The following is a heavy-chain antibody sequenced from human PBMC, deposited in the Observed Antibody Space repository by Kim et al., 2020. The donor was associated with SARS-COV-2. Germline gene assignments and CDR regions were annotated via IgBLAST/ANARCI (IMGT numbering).Heavy chain of an antibody. V-gene: IGHV3-21*01. CDR3: ARDLHSYGFDY. J-gene: IGHJ4*02. CDR2: ISSSSSYI. Sequence: GGSLRLSCAASGFTFSSYSMNWVRQAPGKGLEWVSSISSSSSYIYYADSVKGRFIISRDNAKNSLYLQMNSLRAEDTAVYYCARDLHSYGFDYWGQGTLVTVSS. CDR1: GFTFSSYS. D-gene: IGHD5-18*01.